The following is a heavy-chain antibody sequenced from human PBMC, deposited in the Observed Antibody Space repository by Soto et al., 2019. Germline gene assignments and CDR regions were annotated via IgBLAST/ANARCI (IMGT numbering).Heavy chain of an antibody. Sequence: GGSLRLSCAASGFTFSIHDMHWVRQVTGKGLEWVSGIDSAGDAKYPASVKGRFTISRENAKNSLYLQMNSLGAGDTAVYYCARGGIWGVNWNWFETWGQGTLVTVSS. CDR3: ARGGIWGVNWNWFET. D-gene: IGHD3-10*01. J-gene: IGHJ5*02. CDR1: GFTFSIHD. CDR2: IDSAGDA. V-gene: IGHV3-13*04.